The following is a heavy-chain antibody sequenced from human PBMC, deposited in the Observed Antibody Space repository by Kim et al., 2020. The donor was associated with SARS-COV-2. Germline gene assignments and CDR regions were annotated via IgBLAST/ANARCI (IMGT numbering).Heavy chain of an antibody. Sequence: PSLNSRVTISVDKSKTQFSLKLSSVTAADTAVYYCARAVWFGELLDYYFDYWGQGTLVTVSS. J-gene: IGHJ4*02. V-gene: IGHV4-4*02. D-gene: IGHD3-10*01. CDR3: ARAVWFGELLDYYFDY.